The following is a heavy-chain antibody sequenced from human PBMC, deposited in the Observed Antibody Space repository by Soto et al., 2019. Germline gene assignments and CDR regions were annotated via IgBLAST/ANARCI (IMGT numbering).Heavy chain of an antibody. CDR1: GFTFSSYG. V-gene: IGHV3-33*01. CDR2: IWYDGSNK. Sequence: GGSLRLSCAASGFTFSSYGMHWVRQAPGKGLEWVAVIWYDGSNKYYADSVKGRFTISRDNSKNTLYLQMNSLRAEDTAVYYCASEYCSGGSCYYYGMDVWGQGTTVTVSS. D-gene: IGHD2-15*01. CDR3: ASEYCSGGSCYYYGMDV. J-gene: IGHJ6*02.